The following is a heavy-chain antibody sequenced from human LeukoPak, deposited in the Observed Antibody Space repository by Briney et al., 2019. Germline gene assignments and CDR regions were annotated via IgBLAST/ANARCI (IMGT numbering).Heavy chain of an antibody. J-gene: IGHJ4*02. Sequence: PSETLSLTCAVSGYSISSGYYWGWIRQPPGKGLEWIGSFYHSGSTYYNPSLKSRVTISVDTSKNQFSLKLSSVTAADTAVYYCARHHLVYSDSFSDYFDYWGQGTLVTVSS. CDR3: ARHHLVYSDSFSDYFDY. CDR2: FYHSGST. CDR1: GYSISSGYY. D-gene: IGHD3-22*01. V-gene: IGHV4-38-2*01.